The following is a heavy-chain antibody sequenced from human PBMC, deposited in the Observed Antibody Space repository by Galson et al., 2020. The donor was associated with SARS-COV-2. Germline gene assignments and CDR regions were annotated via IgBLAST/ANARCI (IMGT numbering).Heavy chain of an antibody. J-gene: IGHJ4*02. CDR2: IDWDDNK. Sequence: SGPTLVQPTQPLTLTCTFSGFSLSTSGMCVSWIRQHPGKALEWLARIDWDDNKYYSTSLKTRLTISKDTSKNQVVLTMTNMDPVDTATYYCAREQATIDWLDCGGQGTLVTVSS. CDR1: GFSLSTSGMC. V-gene: IGHV2-70*11. CDR3: AREQATIDWLDC. D-gene: IGHD5-12*01.